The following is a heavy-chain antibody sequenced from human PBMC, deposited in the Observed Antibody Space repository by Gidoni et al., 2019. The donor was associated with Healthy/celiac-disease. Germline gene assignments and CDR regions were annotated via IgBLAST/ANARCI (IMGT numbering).Heavy chain of an antibody. CDR3: ASTVTTNGAYDYYYYMDV. CDR2: ISAYNGNT. CDR1: GYTFTSYG. J-gene: IGHJ6*03. Sequence: QVQLVQSGAEVKKPGASVKVSCKASGYTFTSYGISWVRQAPGQGLEWMGWISAYNGNTNYAQKLQGRVTMTTDTSTSTAYMELRSLRSDDTAVYYCASTVTTNGAYDYYYYMDVWGKGTTVTVSS. V-gene: IGHV1-18*01. D-gene: IGHD4-17*01.